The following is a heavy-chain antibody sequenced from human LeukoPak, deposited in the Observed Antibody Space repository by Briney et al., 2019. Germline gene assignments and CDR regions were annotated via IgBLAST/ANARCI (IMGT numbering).Heavy chain of an antibody. V-gene: IGHV1-18*01. CDR3: ARHSPILTGYYSDY. CDR1: GYTFTSYG. J-gene: IGHJ4*02. D-gene: IGHD3-9*01. Sequence: ASVKVSCKASGYTFTSYGISWVRQAPGQGLEWMGWISAYNGNTNYAQKLQGRVTMTADTSTSTAYMELRSLRSDDTAVYYCARHSPILTGYYSDYWGQGTLVTVSS. CDR2: ISAYNGNT.